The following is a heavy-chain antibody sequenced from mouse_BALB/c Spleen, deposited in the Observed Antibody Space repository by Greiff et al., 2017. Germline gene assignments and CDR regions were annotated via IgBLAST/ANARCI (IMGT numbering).Heavy chain of an antibody. CDR3: TRRGYGNYGFAY. J-gene: IGHJ3*01. CDR1: GYTFTSYY. CDR2: INPSKGGT. V-gene: IGHV1S81*02. Sequence: VQLQQSGAELVKPGASVKLSCKASGYTFTSYYMYWVKQRPGQGLEWIGEINPSKGGTNFNEKFKSKATLTVDKSSSTAYMQLSSLTSEDSAVYYCTRRGYGNYGFAYWGQGTLVTVSA. D-gene: IGHD2-1*01.